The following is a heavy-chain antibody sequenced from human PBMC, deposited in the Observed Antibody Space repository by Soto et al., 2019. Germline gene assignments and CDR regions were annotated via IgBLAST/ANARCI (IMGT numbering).Heavy chain of an antibody. D-gene: IGHD3-10*01. CDR3: ARSLYGSGSYYNYYYYGMDV. Sequence: SETLSLTCTVSGGSISSGGYYWSWIRQHPGKGLEWIGYIYYSGSTYHNPSLKSRVTISVDTSKNQFSLKLSSVTAADTAVYYCARSLYGSGSYYNYYYYGMDVWGQGTTVTVSS. CDR1: GGSISSGGYY. J-gene: IGHJ6*02. CDR2: IYYSGST. V-gene: IGHV4-31*03.